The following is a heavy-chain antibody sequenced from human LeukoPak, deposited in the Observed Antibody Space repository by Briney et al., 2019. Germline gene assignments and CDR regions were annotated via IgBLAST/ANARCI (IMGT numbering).Heavy chain of an antibody. V-gene: IGHV3-53*01. CDR3: AKTYYDNPYYFDY. CDR1: GFTVSSNY. D-gene: IGHD3-9*01. Sequence: GGSLRLSCAASGFTVSSNYMSWVRQAPGKGLEWVSVIYSGGGTYYADSVKGRFTISRDSSKNTLYLQMNSLRAEDTAVYYCAKTYYDNPYYFDYWGQGTLVTVSS. CDR2: IYSGGGT. J-gene: IGHJ4*02.